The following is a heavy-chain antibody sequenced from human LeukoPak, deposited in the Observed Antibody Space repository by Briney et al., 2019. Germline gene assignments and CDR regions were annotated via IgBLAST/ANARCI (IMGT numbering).Heavy chain of an antibody. CDR1: GFTFDDYA. CDR3: AKERYRKRWPYYMDV. V-gene: IGHV3-9*03. Sequence: GRSLRLSCAASGFTFDDYAMHWVRQAPGKGLEWVSGISWNSGSIGYADSVKGRFTISRDNAKNSLYLQMNSLRAEDMALYYCAKERYRKRWPYYMDVWGKGTTVTVSS. D-gene: IGHD6-19*01. CDR2: ISWNSGSI. J-gene: IGHJ6*03.